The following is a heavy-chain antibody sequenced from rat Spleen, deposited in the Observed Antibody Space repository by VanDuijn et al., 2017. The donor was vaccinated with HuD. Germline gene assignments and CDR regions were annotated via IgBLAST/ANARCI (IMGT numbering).Heavy chain of an antibody. V-gene: IGHV5-29*01. CDR1: GFTFSDYY. CDR2: ISYDGSGT. J-gene: IGHJ2*01. CDR3: ATDYYYDGTYYYY. D-gene: IGHD1-12*02. Sequence: EVQLVESDGGLVQPGRSLKLSCVVSGFTFSDYYMAWVRQAPTKGLEWVATISYDGSGTYYRDSVKGRFTISRDNAKSTLYLQMDSLRSEDTATYYCATDYYYDGTYYYYWGKGVMVTVSS.